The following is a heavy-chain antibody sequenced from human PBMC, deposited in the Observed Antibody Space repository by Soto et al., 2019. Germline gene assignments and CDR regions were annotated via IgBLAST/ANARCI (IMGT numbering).Heavy chain of an antibody. CDR3: VKSGGGSGWYDLDY. Sequence: GGSLRLSCAASGFTFSDYGMHWVRQAPGKGLDWVALISFDGTNKYYADSVKGRFTVSRDNSKNTVYLQMNSLRAEDTAVYYCVKSGGGSGWYDLDYWGQRTLVTVSS. V-gene: IGHV3-30*18. CDR2: ISFDGTNK. J-gene: IGHJ4*02. D-gene: IGHD6-19*01. CDR1: GFTFSDYG.